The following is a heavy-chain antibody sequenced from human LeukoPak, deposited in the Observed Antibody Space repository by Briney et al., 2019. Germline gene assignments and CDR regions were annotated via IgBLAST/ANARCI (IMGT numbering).Heavy chain of an antibody. V-gene: IGHV1-69*05. CDR2: IIPIFGIA. CDR3: ARGRAKFVSSSSRALDY. Sequence: GASVKVSCKASGGTFSSYAISWVRQAPGQGLEWMGGIIPIFGIANYAQKFQGRVTITTDESTSTAYMELSSLRSEDTAVYYCARGRAKFVSSSSRALDYSGQGTLVTVSS. J-gene: IGHJ4*02. D-gene: IGHD6-6*01. CDR1: GGTFSSYA.